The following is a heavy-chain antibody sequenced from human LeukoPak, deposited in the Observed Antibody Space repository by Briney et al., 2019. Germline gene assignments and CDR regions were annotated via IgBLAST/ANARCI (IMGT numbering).Heavy chain of an antibody. Sequence: SETLSLTCTVSGYSISSGYYWGWIRQPPGKGLEWIGSIYYSGSTYYNPSLKSRVTISVDTSKNQFSLKLSSVTAADTAVYHCTGGPDYVHWGQGTLVTVSS. CDR2: IYYSGST. CDR1: GYSISSGYY. J-gene: IGHJ1*01. CDR3: TGGPDYVH. V-gene: IGHV4-38-2*02. D-gene: IGHD4-17*01.